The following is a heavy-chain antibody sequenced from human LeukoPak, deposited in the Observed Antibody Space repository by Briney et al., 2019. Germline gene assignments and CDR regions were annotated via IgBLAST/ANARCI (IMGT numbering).Heavy chain of an antibody. Sequence: KPSETLSLTCAVYGGTFSGYYLSWIRQPPGKGLEWIGEINRSGSTNYNPSLKRRVTISVDTSKTQFSLKLSSVTAADTAVYYCATPSGSYYYYYGMDVWGQGTTVTVSS. CDR3: ATPSGSYYYYYGMDV. D-gene: IGHD1-26*01. J-gene: IGHJ6*02. V-gene: IGHV4-34*08. CDR1: GGTFSGYY. CDR2: INRSGST.